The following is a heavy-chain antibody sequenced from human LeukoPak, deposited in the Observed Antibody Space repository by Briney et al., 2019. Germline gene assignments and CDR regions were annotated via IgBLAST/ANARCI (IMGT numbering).Heavy chain of an antibody. D-gene: IGHD5-18*01. CDR3: ARERGYSYGRYFDY. Sequence: GASVKVSCKASGGTFSSYAISWVRQAPGQELEWMGGIIPIFGTANYAQKFQGRVTITTDESTSTAYMELSSLRSEDTAVYYCARERGYSYGRYFDYWGQGTLVTVSS. CDR2: IIPIFGTA. V-gene: IGHV1-69*05. CDR1: GGTFSSYA. J-gene: IGHJ4*02.